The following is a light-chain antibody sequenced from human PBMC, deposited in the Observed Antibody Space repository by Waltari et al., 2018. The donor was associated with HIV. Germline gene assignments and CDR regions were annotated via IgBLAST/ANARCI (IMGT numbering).Light chain of an antibody. J-gene: IGLJ2*01. Sequence: QSALTQPASVSGSPGQSITLSCTGTSSDVGGYNYVSWYQQHPGKAPKLMIYEVSTRPSGVSNRFSGSESGNTASLTISGLQAEDEADYYCSSYTSSSTPLFGGGTKLTVL. V-gene: IGLV2-14*01. CDR3: SSYTSSSTPL. CDR1: SSDVGGYNY. CDR2: EVS.